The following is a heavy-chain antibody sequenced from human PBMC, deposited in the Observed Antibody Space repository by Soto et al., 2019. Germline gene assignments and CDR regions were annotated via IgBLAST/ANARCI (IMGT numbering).Heavy chain of an antibody. V-gene: IGHV3-33*01. CDR1: GFTFSSYG. Sequence: QVQLVESGGGVVQPGRSLRLSCAASGFTFSSYGMHWVRQAPGKGLEWVAVIWYDGSNKYYADSVKGRFTISRDNSKNTLYLQMNSLRAEDTAVYYCARGTDRGYSYGADYWGQGTLVTVSS. CDR2: IWYDGSNK. CDR3: ARGTDRGYSYGADY. D-gene: IGHD5-18*01. J-gene: IGHJ4*02.